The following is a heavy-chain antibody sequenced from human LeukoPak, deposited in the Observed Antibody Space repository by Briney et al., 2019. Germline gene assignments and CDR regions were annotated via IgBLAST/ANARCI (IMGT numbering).Heavy chain of an antibody. D-gene: IGHD5-24*01. CDR1: GGSFSGYY. J-gene: IGHJ4*02. V-gene: IGHV4-34*01. CDR3: ARNRGWLQFDS. CDR2: INHSGST. Sequence: NPSETLSLTCAVYGGSFSGYYWGWIRQPPGKGLEWIGEINHSGSTNYNPSLKSRVTISVDTSKNQFSLKLSSVTAADTAVYYCARNRGWLQFDSWGRGTLVTVSS.